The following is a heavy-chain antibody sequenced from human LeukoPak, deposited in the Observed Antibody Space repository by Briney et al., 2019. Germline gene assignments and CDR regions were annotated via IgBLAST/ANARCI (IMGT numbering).Heavy chain of an antibody. Sequence: SETLSLTCAVSGGSISSGGYSWSWTRQPPGKGLEWIGYIYHSGSTYYNPSLKSRVTISVDRSKNQFSLKLSSVTAADTAVYYCARDSGMVRGEAYYYYGMDVWGKGTTVTVSS. V-gene: IGHV4-30-2*01. J-gene: IGHJ6*04. CDR1: GGSISSGGYS. CDR3: ARDSGMVRGEAYYYYGMDV. D-gene: IGHD3-10*01. CDR2: IYHSGST.